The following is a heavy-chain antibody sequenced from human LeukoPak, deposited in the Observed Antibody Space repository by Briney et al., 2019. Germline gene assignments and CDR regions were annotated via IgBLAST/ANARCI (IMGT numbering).Heavy chain of an antibody. CDR1: GFTFSSYG. CDR2: IWYDGSNK. Sequence: GGSLRLSCAASGFTFSSYGMHWVRQAPGKGLEWVAVIWYDGSNKYCADSVKGRFTISRDNSKNTLYLQMNSLRAEDTAVYYCARERDTVIDFDYWGQGTLVTVSS. V-gene: IGHV3-33*01. D-gene: IGHD4-17*01. J-gene: IGHJ4*02. CDR3: ARERDTVIDFDY.